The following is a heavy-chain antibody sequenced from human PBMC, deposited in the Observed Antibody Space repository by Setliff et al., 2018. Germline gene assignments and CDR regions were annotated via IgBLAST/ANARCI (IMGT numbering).Heavy chain of an antibody. V-gene: IGHV4-4*07. CDR2: IYIGGSA. CDR3: ARDLGHGGDSDY. Sequence: SETLSLTCSVSGDSMSFSYWSWIRQPAGKGLEWIGHIYIGGSANYNPSLKSRVTISRDTSKNQVSLKSNSVTATDTAVYYCARDLGHGGDSDYWGQGILVTVSS. CDR1: GDSMSFSY. J-gene: IGHJ4*02. D-gene: IGHD2-21*02.